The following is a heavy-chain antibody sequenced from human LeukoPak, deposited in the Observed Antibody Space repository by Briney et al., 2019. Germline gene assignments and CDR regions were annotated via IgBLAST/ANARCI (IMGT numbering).Heavy chain of an antibody. J-gene: IGHJ4*02. CDR2: INSDARST. V-gene: IGHV3-74*01. D-gene: IGHD1-26*01. CDR3: AKMYGGTYIGN. Sequence: PGGSLRLSCAASGFTFSNYWMHWVRQAPGKGLVWVSRINSDARSTSYADSVKGRFTISRDNAKNTLYLQMNSLRAEDTAVYYCAKMYGGTYIGNWGQGTLVTVSA. CDR1: GFTFSNYW.